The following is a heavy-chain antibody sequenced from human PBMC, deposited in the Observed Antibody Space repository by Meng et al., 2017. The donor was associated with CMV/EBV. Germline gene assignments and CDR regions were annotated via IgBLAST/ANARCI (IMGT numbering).Heavy chain of an antibody. CDR3: ARRGDDYRNYYYGMDV. CDR2: ISYDGSNK. V-gene: IGHV3-30*04. Sequence: GESLKISCEASGFTFSSYAMHWVRQAPGKGLEVVAVISYDGSNKYYADSVKGRFLISRDNSKNTLYLQMNSLRAEDTAVYYCARRGDDYRNYYYGMDVWGQGTTVTVSS. J-gene: IGHJ6*02. CDR1: GFTFSSYA. D-gene: IGHD4-11*01.